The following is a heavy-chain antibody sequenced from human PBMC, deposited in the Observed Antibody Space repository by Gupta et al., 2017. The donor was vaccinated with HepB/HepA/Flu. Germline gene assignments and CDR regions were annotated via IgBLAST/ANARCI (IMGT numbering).Heavy chain of an antibody. CDR2: ISYDGKTK. CDR3: ARDPDYKYVWGIDRSAPHFDY. CDR1: GFPFSNYG. V-gene: IGHV3-30*03. Sequence: QVHLVESGGGVVQPGRSLRLSCAASGFPFSNYGVPWVRQAPGKGMEWVAGISYDGKTKFYVDSVKGRFTSSRDSSKDTVYLQMISLSAEDTAVYYCARDPDYKYVWGIDRSAPHFDYWGQVTLVTVS. J-gene: IGHJ4*02. D-gene: IGHD3-16*02.